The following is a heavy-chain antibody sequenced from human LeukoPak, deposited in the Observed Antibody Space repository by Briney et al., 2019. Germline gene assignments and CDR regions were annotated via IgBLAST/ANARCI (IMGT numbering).Heavy chain of an antibody. Sequence: SGPTLVKPTQTLTLTCTFSGFSLTTSGVGVGWIRQPPGKALEWLALIYWDDDKRYSPSLKSRLTITKDTSKNQVVLTMTNMDPVDTATYYCAHRGRDNITMVRGVIQTYWYFDLWGRGTLVTVSS. CDR3: AHRGRDNITMVRGVIQTYWYFDL. D-gene: IGHD3-10*01. CDR2: IYWDDDK. J-gene: IGHJ2*01. CDR1: GFSLTTSGVG. V-gene: IGHV2-5*02.